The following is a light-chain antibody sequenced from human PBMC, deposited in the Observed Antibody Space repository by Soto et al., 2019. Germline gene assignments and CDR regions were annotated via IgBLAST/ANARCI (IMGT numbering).Light chain of an antibody. CDR3: QQYESLAS. Sequence: DIQMTQSPSSLSASVGDRVTITCRASQDIDRYLNWYQHKPEKAPKLLIYDASRLETGVPLRFSGDGYGTDFFLIIHCLQPEDTAIYYCQQYESLASFGPGTKVDL. V-gene: IGKV1-33*01. CDR2: DAS. CDR1: QDIDRY. J-gene: IGKJ3*01.